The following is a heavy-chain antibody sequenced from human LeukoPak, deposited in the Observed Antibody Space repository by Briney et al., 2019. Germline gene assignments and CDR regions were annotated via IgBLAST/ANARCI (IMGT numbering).Heavy chain of an antibody. CDR2: ISAYNGNT. CDR3: ARCPPPKGPLFYGSSGYIDY. D-gene: IGHD3-22*01. V-gene: IGHV1-18*01. CDR1: GYTFTSYG. Sequence: ASVKVSCKASGYTFTSYGISWVRQAPGQGLEWMGWISAYNGNTNYAQKLQGRVTMTTDTSTSTAYMELRSLRSDDTAVYYCARCPPPKGPLFYGSSGYIDYWGQGTLVTVSS. J-gene: IGHJ4*02.